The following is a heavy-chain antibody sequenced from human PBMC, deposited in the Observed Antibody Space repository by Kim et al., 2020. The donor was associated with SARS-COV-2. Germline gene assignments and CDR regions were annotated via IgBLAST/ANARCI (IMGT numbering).Heavy chain of an antibody. J-gene: IGHJ6*02. V-gene: IGHV3-23*01. Sequence: GGSLRLSCAASGFTFSSYAMSWVRQAPGKGLEWVSAISGSGGSTYYADSVKGRFTISRDNSKNTLYLQMNSLRAEDTAVYYCAKDGAFGGQGEYYYGMDVWGQGTTVTVSS. D-gene: IGHD3-16*01. CDR2: ISGSGGST. CDR1: GFTFSSYA. CDR3: AKDGAFGGQGEYYYGMDV.